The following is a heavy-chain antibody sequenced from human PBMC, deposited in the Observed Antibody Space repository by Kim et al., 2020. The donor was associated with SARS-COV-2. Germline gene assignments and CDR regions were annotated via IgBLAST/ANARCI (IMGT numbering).Heavy chain of an antibody. Sequence: AQGFTGRFVFSLDTSVSTAYLQISSLKAEDTAVYYCAREGDYGDSHFDYWGQGTLVTVSS. V-gene: IGHV7-4-1*02. J-gene: IGHJ4*02. CDR3: AREGDYGDSHFDY. D-gene: IGHD4-17*01.